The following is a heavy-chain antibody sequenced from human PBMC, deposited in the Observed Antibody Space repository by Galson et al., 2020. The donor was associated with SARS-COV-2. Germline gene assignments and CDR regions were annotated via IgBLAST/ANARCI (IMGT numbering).Heavy chain of an antibody. J-gene: IGHJ5*02. V-gene: IGHV4-59*08. CDR3: ARHVWDRLEP. Sequence: SETLSLTCTVSGGSISSYYWSWIRQPPGKGLEWIGYIYYSGSTNYNPSLKSRVTISVDTSKNQFSLKLSSVTAADTAVYYCARHVWDRLEPWGQGTLVTVS. CDR2: IYYSGST. CDR1: GGSISSYY. D-gene: IGHD1-26*01.